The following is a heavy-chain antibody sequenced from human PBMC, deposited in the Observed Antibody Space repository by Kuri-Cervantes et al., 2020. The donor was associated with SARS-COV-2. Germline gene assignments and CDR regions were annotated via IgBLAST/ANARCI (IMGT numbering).Heavy chain of an antibody. D-gene: IGHD2-21*01. CDR1: GGTFSSYA. Sequence: SVKVSCKASGGTFSSYAISWVRQAPGQGLEWMGGIIPIFGTANYAQKFQGRVTMTRDTSTSTVYLELSSLTSKDTAIYYCYCAPKEGFDSWGQGTLVTVSS. CDR2: IIPIFGTA. CDR3: YCAPKEGFDS. J-gene: IGHJ4*02. V-gene: IGHV1-69*05.